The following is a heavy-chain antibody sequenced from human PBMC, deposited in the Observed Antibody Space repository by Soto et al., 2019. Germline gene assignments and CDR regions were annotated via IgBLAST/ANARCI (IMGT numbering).Heavy chain of an antibody. J-gene: IGHJ4*02. CDR1: GFAVSTNY. Sequence: GGSLRLSCAASGFAVSTNYVNWVRQAPGKGLEWVSVIYSGGNTYYADSVKGRFTISRDGSKNTVDLQMNSLRAEDTAVYFCARASGSRAFDNWGQGTLVTVSS. CDR2: IYSGGNT. CDR3: ARASGSRAFDN. D-gene: IGHD1-26*01. V-gene: IGHV3-53*01.